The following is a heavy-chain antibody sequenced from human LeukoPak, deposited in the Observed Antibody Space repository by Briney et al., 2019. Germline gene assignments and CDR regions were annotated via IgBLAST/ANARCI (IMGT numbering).Heavy chain of an antibody. D-gene: IGHD3-22*01. J-gene: IGHJ4*02. CDR1: GFSYSSYS. Sequence: PGGSLRLSCAASGFSYSSYSMNWVRQAPGKGLEWVSYISSTSATIYYADSVKGRFTISRDNSKNTLYLQMNSLRAEDTAVYYCARDLGYYYDSSGYFDYWGQGTLVTVSS. V-gene: IGHV3-48*01. CDR3: ARDLGYYYDSSGYFDY. CDR2: ISSTSATI.